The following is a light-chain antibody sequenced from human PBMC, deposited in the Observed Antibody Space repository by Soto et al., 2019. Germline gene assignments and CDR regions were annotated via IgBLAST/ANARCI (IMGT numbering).Light chain of an antibody. CDR3: SSYTSSSTLDVV. CDR2: DVS. Sequence: QSALTQPASVSGSPGQSITISCTGTSSDVGGYNYVSWYQQHPGKAPKLMIYDVSNRPSGVSNRFSGSKSGNTASVTISGLQAEDEADYYCSSYTSSSTLDVVFGGGTKLTVL. J-gene: IGLJ2*01. CDR1: SSDVGGYNY. V-gene: IGLV2-14*01.